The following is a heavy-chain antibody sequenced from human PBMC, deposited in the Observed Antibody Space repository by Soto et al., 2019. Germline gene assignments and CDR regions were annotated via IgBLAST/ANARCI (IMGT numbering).Heavy chain of an antibody. V-gene: IGHV3-33*06. J-gene: IGHJ4*02. Sequence: GGSLRLSCAASGFTFSTYGMNWVRQAPGKGLEWVAVIWSDGTNKDYTDSVKGRFAISRDNSKNTLYLEMNSLRAEDTAVYYCAKDNYDSSGYYYRYFDYWGQGTLVTVSS. D-gene: IGHD3-22*01. CDR3: AKDNYDSSGYYYRYFDY. CDR2: IWSDGTNK. CDR1: GFTFSTYG.